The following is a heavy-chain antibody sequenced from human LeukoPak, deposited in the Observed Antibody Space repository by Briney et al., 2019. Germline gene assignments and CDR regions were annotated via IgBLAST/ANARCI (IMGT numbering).Heavy chain of an antibody. CDR3: AKDQVWIVVGSFDY. J-gene: IGHJ4*02. D-gene: IGHD3-22*01. CDR2: ISGSGGST. CDR1: GFTFSRYA. V-gene: IGHV3-23*01. Sequence: PGGSLRLSCAASGFTFSRYAMSWVRQAPGKGLDWVSAISGSGGSTYYADSVKGRFTISRDNSKNTLYLQMTSLRAEDTAVYYCAKDQVWIVVGSFDYWGQGTLVTVSS.